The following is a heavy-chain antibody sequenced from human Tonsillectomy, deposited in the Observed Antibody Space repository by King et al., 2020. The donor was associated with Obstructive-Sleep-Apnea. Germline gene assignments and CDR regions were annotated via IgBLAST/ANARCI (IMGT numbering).Heavy chain of an antibody. V-gene: IGHV4-4*07. Sequence: VQLQESGPGLVKPSETLSLTCTVSGGSISSYYWSWIRQPAGKGMEWIGRIHTSGSTKYNPSLKSRVTMSVDTSKNQFSLKLSSVTAADTAVYYCASWKVRGVIQESWGQGTLVTVSS. CDR2: IHTSGST. CDR1: GGSISSYY. CDR3: ASWKVRGVIQES. J-gene: IGHJ5*02. D-gene: IGHD3-10*01.